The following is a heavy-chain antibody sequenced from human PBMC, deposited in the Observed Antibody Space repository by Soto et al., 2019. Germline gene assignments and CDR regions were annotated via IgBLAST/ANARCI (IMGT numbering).Heavy chain of an antibody. J-gene: IGHJ5*02. V-gene: IGHV1-69*13. D-gene: IGHD6-19*01. Sequence: GASVESCCKASGGTFSSYAISWVRQAPGQGFEWMGGIIPIFGTANYAQKFQGRVTITADESTSTAYMELSSLRSEDTAVYYCARDLYSSGWSGVGWFDPWGQGTLVTVSS. CDR2: IIPIFGTA. CDR1: GGTFSSYA. CDR3: ARDLYSSGWSGVGWFDP.